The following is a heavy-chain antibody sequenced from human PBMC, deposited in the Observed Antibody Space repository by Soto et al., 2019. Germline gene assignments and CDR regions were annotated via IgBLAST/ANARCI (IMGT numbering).Heavy chain of an antibody. D-gene: IGHD6-13*01. CDR3: ARLGGEYSSSWFDS. CDR2: IYYSGST. Sequence: TETLSLTCTITGSSINSNYWSWIRLPPGRGLEWIGYIYYSGSTNYNPSLRSRVIISIDTSKNQFSLKLNSVTAADTAVYYCARLGGEYSSSWFDSWGQGTLVT. CDR1: GSSINSNY. J-gene: IGHJ5*01. V-gene: IGHV4-59*08.